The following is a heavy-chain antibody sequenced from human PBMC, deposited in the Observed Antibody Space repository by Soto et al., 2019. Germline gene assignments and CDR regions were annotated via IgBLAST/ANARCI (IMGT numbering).Heavy chain of an antibody. Sequence: QVQLVQSGAEVKKPGASVKVSCKASGYTFTSYGISWVRQAPGQGLEWMGWISAYNGNTNYAQKLQGRVTMTTDTSPSTAYMELRSLRSDDTAVYYCARDAVSTMIVVVIKGDYYYGMDVWGQGTTVTVSS. CDR3: ARDAVSTMIVVVIKGDYYYGMDV. D-gene: IGHD3-22*01. CDR1: GYTFTSYG. V-gene: IGHV1-18*01. CDR2: ISAYNGNT. J-gene: IGHJ6*02.